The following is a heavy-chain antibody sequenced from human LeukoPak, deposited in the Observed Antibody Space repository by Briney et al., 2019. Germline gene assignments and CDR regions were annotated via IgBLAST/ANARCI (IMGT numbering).Heavy chain of an antibody. CDR2: IYHSGST. CDR3: ARVNWNYVGYYYYYMDV. J-gene: IGHJ6*03. CDR1: GYSISSGYY. Sequence: SETLSLTCTVSGYSISSGYYWGWIRQPPGKGLEWIGSIYHSGSTYYNPSLKSRVTISVDTSKNQFSLKLSSVTAADTAVYYCARVNWNYVGYYYYYMDVWGKGTTVTVSS. D-gene: IGHD1-7*01. V-gene: IGHV4-38-2*02.